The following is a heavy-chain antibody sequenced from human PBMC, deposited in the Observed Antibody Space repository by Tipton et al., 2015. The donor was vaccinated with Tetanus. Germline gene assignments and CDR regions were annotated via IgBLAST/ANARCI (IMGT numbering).Heavy chain of an antibody. CDR1: GGSVSSGAYC. D-gene: IGHD1-1*01. Sequence: TLSLTCTVSGGSVSSGAYCWSWIRQHPGKGLESIGCISSRGSTYYNPSLTSRVSISVDTSKNQFSLKLSSVTAADTAIYYCARGGDTLKFQRPTGRWFDPWGHGTLVTVSS. V-gene: IGHV4-31*03. J-gene: IGHJ5*02. CDR2: ISSRGST. CDR3: ARGGDTLKFQRPTGRWFDP.